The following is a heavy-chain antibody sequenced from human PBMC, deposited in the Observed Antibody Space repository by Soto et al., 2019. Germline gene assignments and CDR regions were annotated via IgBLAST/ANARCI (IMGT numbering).Heavy chain of an antibody. CDR3: ARVPSPKGWFDP. Sequence: ASVKVCCKASGYTLTSYGISWVRQAPGQGLEWMGWISAYNGNTNYAQKLQGRVTMTTDTSTSTAYMELRSLRSDDTAVYYCARVPSPKGWFDPWGQGTLVTVSS. CDR1: GYTLTSYG. V-gene: IGHV1-18*04. J-gene: IGHJ5*02. CDR2: ISAYNGNT.